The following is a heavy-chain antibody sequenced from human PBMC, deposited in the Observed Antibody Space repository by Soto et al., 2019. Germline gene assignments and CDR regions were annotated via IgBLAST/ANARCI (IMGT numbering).Heavy chain of an antibody. CDR2: IYYSGST. Sequence: QVQLQESGPGLVKPSQTLSLTCTVSGGSISSGGYYWSWIRQHPGKGLASIGYIYYSGSTYYNPSLTSRVTISVDTAKNQFSLKLSSGTAADTAVYYCARGLYNRNYFDYWGQGTLVTVSS. J-gene: IGHJ4*02. V-gene: IGHV4-31*03. CDR3: ARGLYNRNYFDY. D-gene: IGHD1-20*01. CDR1: GGSISSGGYY.